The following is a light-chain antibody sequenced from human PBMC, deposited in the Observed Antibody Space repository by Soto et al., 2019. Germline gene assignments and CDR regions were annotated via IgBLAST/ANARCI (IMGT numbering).Light chain of an antibody. J-gene: IGKJ1*01. V-gene: IGKV1-5*03. CDR3: QQYNGYSRA. CDR1: QSISDW. Sequence: DIQMTQSPSTLSASIGDRVTITCRASQSISDWLAWYQQKPGKAPKLLIYRASNLESGVPSRFSGSGSGTEFTLTISSLQPDDFATYYVQQYNGYSRAFGQGTKVEFK. CDR2: RAS.